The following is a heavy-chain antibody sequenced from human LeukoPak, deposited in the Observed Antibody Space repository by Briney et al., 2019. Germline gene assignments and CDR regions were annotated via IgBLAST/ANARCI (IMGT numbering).Heavy chain of an antibody. V-gene: IGHV3-23*01. CDR2: LSSGGGST. J-gene: IGHJ4*02. Sequence: PGGSLRLSRAASGFTFSNSATSWVRQAPGKGPEWVSGLSSGGGSTYYADSVKGRFTISRDNSKNTLYLQKSSLRAEDTAVYYCANSPLAARPRLDYWGQGTLVTVSS. D-gene: IGHD6-6*01. CDR3: ANSPLAARPRLDY. CDR1: GFTFSNSA.